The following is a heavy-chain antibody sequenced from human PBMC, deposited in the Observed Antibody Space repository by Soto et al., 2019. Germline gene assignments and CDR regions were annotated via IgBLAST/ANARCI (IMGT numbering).Heavy chain of an antibody. V-gene: IGHV3-23*01. CDR1: GFTLSSYG. CDR2: IRGSGGST. Sequence: GALRLSCAGSGFTLSSYGLSWGRPAQGRGREWVSAIRGSGGSTYYADSVKGRFTISRDNSKNTLYLQMNSLRAEDTAVYYCAKVVFGYFDYWGQGTLVTVSS. CDR3: AKVVFGYFDY. J-gene: IGHJ4*02. D-gene: IGHD2-2*01.